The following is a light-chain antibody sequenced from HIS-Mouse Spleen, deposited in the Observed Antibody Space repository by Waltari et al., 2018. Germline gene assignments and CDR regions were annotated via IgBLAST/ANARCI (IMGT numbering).Light chain of an antibody. V-gene: IGKV1-9*01. J-gene: IGKJ1*01. Sequence: DIQSTQSPSFLSASVGDRFTITCRASQGISSYLAWYQQKPGKAPKLLIYAASTLQSGVPSRFSGSGSGTEFTLTISSLQPEDFATYYCQQLNSYPWTFGQGTKVEIK. CDR2: AAS. CDR3: QQLNSYPWT. CDR1: QGISSY.